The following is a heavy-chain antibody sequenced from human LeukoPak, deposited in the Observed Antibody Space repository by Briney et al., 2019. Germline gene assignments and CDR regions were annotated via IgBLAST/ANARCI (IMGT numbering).Heavy chain of an antibody. D-gene: IGHD3-10*01. Sequence: SETLSLTCAVYGGSLSDYYWSWIRQHPGKGLEWIGYIYYSGSTYYNPSLKSRVTISVDTSKNQFSLKLSSVTAADTAVYYCATGTSMVRGGTETWGQGTLVTVSS. V-gene: IGHV4-31*11. CDR1: GGSLSDYY. CDR2: IYYSGST. CDR3: ATGTSMVRGGTET. J-gene: IGHJ5*02.